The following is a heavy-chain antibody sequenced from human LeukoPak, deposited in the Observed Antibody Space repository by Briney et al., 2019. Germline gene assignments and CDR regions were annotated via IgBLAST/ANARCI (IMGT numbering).Heavy chain of an antibody. CDR2: ISYDGSNK. CDR1: GFTFSSYA. D-gene: IGHD1-26*01. J-gene: IGHJ4*02. Sequence: PGGSLRLSCAASGFTFSSYAMHWVRQAPGKGLEWVAVISYDGSNKYYADSVKGRFTISRDNSKNTLYLQMNSPRAEDTAVYYCASTLGATESSQFDYWGQGTLVTVSS. V-gene: IGHV3-30-3*01. CDR3: ASTLGATESSQFDY.